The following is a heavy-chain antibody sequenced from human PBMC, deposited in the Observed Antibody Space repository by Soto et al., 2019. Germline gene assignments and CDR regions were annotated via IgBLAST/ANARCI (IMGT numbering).Heavy chain of an antibody. CDR2: INPNSGGT. CDR1: GYTFTSYG. Sequence: GASVKVSCKASGYTFTSYGIHWVRQAPGQGLEWMGWINPNSGGTNYAQKFQGWVTMTRDTSISTAYMELSRLRSDDTAVYYCARGEGGPRWGSIDYWGQGTLVTVSS. V-gene: IGHV1-2*04. J-gene: IGHJ4*02. D-gene: IGHD2-21*01. CDR3: ARGEGGPRWGSIDY.